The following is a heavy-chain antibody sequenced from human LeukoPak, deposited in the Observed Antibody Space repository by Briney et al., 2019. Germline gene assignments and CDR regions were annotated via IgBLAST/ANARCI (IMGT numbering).Heavy chain of an antibody. Sequence: ASVKVSCEASGYTLTSYYMHWVRQAPGQGLEWMGIINPSGGSTSYAQKFQGRVTMTRDTSTSTVYMELSSLRSEDTAVYYCARGYSSGWYTAEYFQHWGQGTLVTVSS. D-gene: IGHD6-19*01. J-gene: IGHJ1*01. CDR2: INPSGGST. CDR1: GYTLTSYY. CDR3: ARGYSSGWYTAEYFQH. V-gene: IGHV1-46*01.